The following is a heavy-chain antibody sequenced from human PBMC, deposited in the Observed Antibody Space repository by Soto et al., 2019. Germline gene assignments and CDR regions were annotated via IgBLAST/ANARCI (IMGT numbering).Heavy chain of an antibody. D-gene: IGHD4-4*01. V-gene: IGHV1-2*02. Sequence: ASVKVSCKASGYPFSDNQIHWLRRAPGQGLEWMGRINPKSDDTNYAQKFQGRVTMTRDTSIDAAYLELTGLTSDDTATYYCARKHSLDYIRWGLDPWGQGTLVTVSS. CDR2: INPKSDDT. CDR3: ARKHSLDYIRWGLDP. J-gene: IGHJ5*02. CDR1: GYPFSDNQ.